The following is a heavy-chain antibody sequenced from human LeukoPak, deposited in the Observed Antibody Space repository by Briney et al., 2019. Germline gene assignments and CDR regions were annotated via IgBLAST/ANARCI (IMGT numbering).Heavy chain of an antibody. CDR2: ISSSGSTI. CDR3: ARVWSPPNRLLRYFDWLLGGDY. J-gene: IGHJ4*02. Sequence: PGGSLRLSCAASGFAFSDYYMSWIRQAPGKGLEWVSYISSSGSTIYYADSVKGRFTISRDNAKNSLYLQMNSLRAEDTAVYYCARVWSPPNRLLRYFDWLLGGDYWGQGTLVTVSS. V-gene: IGHV3-11*01. CDR1: GFAFSDYY. D-gene: IGHD3-9*01.